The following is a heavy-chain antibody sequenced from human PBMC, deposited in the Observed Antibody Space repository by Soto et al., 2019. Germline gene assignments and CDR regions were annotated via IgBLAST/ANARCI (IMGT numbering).Heavy chain of an antibody. CDR2: IFSNDEK. CDR1: GFSLSTSGVG. Sequence: SGPTLVNPTQTLTLTCTFSGFSLSTSGVGVGWIRQPPGKALEWLAHIFSNDEKSYSTSLKSRLTISKDTSKSQVVLTMTNMDPVDTATYYCARITGIAAAGTRGPFDYWGQGTLVTVSS. V-gene: IGHV2-26*01. D-gene: IGHD6-13*01. CDR3: ARITGIAAAGTRGPFDY. J-gene: IGHJ4*02.